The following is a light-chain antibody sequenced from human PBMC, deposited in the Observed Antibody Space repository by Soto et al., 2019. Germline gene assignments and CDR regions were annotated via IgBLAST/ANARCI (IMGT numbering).Light chain of an antibody. CDR3: SSSAGSNKAV. J-gene: IGLJ2*01. Sequence: QSALTQPPSASGSPGQSVTISCTGTSSYVGIYDYVSWYQQHPGKAPKLMIYEVSKRPSGVPDRFSGSKSGNTASLTVSGLQAEDEADYYCSSSAGSNKAVFGGGTKVTVL. CDR2: EVS. CDR1: SSYVGIYDY. V-gene: IGLV2-8*01.